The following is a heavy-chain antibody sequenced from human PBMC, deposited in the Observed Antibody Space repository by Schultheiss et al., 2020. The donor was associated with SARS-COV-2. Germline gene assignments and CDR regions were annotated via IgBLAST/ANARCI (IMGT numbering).Heavy chain of an antibody. J-gene: IGHJ3*02. CDR3: ARTTTVTTYDAFDI. V-gene: IGHV3-74*01. CDR2: INSDGSST. CDR1: GFTFSSYW. Sequence: GESLKISCAASGFTFSSYWMHWVRQAPGKGLVWVSRINSDGSSTSYADSVKGRFTISRDNSKNTLYLQMNSLRAEDTALYYCARTTTVTTYDAFDIWGQGTMVTVSS. D-gene: IGHD4-17*01.